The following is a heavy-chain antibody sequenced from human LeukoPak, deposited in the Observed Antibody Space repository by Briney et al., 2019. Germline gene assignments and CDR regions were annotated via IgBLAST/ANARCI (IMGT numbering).Heavy chain of an antibody. CDR1: GFTCSSHA. CDR3: TSFPRADTRDIVFDF. J-gene: IGHJ4*02. Sequence: GGSLRLSCAASGFTCSSHAMTWVRQAPGKGLEWVSGISGSGDNTDYADSVKGRFTISRDNSRNTVYLQMNSLRAEDTAVYYCTSFPRADTRDIVFDFWGQGALVTVSS. CDR2: ISGSGDNT. V-gene: IGHV3-23*01. D-gene: IGHD2-15*01.